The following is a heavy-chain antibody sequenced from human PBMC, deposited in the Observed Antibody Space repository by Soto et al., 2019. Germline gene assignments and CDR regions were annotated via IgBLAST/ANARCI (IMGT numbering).Heavy chain of an antibody. Sequence: GWSLRLSCAASGFTFSSYGMHWVRQAPGKGLEWVAVIWYDGSNKYYADSVKGRFTISRDNSKNTLYLQMNSLRAEDTAVYYCARRYDLWSGYYNGMDVWGQGTTVTVYS. V-gene: IGHV3-33*01. J-gene: IGHJ6*02. D-gene: IGHD3-3*01. CDR3: ARRYDLWSGYYNGMDV. CDR1: GFTFSSYG. CDR2: IWYDGSNK.